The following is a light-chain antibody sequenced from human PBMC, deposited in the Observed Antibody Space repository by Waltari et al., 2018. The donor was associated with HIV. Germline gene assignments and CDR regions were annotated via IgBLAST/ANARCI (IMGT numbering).Light chain of an antibody. Sequence: QSVLTQPPSASGTPGQRVTIPCSGSSSNIGSNTVNWYHQLPGTAPNLLIYTNNQRPSGVPDRFSGSKSCTSASLAISGLQSEDEADYYCAAWDDSLNGWVFGGGTKLTVL. CDR3: AAWDDSLNGWV. V-gene: IGLV1-44*01. CDR2: TNN. CDR1: SSNIGSNT. J-gene: IGLJ3*02.